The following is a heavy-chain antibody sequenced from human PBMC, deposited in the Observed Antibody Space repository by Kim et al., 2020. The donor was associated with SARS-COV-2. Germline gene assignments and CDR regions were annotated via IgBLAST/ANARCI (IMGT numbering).Heavy chain of an antibody. J-gene: IGHJ3*02. CDR2: IYFSGST. Sequence: SETLSLTCSVSGGSIDSDYWSWIRQPPGKGLEYIGYIYFSGSTNYNPSLRSRVPISLAKSKHHFSLRLNSVTAADTAVSYCARYGGSSDAFEIWGQGTMV. D-gene: IGHD1-26*01. CDR3: ARYGGSSDAFEI. CDR1: GGSIDSDY. V-gene: IGHV4-59*13.